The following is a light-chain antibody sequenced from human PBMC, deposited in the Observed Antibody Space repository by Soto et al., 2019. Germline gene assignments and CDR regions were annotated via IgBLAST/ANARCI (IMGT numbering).Light chain of an antibody. CDR1: QSLVHSDGIAY. V-gene: IGKV2-30*02. Sequence: DVAITQSPLSLHITIGQSASISCRTNQSLVHSDGIAYFSWFQQRPGRSPRRLIYKVSNRDSGVPARFSGSGSGTDFALKISRVEAEDVGVYYCMQGTHWPITFGQGTKVDVK. CDR3: MQGTHWPIT. J-gene: IGKJ1*01. CDR2: KVS.